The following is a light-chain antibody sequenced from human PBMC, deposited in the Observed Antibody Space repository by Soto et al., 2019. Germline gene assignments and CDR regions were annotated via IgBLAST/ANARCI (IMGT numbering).Light chain of an antibody. CDR3: SSYAGSHTYV. CDR1: SSDVGGYNY. CDR2: EVT. Sequence: QSVLTQPPSASGSPGQSVTISCTGTSSDVGGYNYVSWYQRHPGKAPQLIIYEVTKRPSGVPDRFSGSKSGNTASLTVSGLQPEDEAEYYCSSYAGSHTYVFGTGTKVTVL. V-gene: IGLV2-8*01. J-gene: IGLJ1*01.